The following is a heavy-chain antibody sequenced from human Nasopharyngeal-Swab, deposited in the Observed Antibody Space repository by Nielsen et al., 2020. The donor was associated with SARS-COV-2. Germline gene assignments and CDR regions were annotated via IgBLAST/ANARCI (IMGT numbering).Heavy chain of an antibody. CDR1: GFILSRYW. D-gene: IGHD3-10*01. CDR3: SRDLSGRVDL. V-gene: IGHV3-74*03. J-gene: IGHJ4*02. CDR2: INEDGNII. Sequence: GGSLRLSCAASGFILSRYWMHWVRQVPGEGLMWVSRINEDGNIITYADSVKGRFTISRDNARNTLYLQLNYLRVDDTAVYYCSRDLSGRVDLWGQGALVTVSS.